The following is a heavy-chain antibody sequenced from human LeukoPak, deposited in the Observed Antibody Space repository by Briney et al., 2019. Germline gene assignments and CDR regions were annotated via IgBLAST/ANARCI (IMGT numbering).Heavy chain of an antibody. CDR3: ASSRYSSSWAWFDP. CDR2: IYYSGST. J-gene: IGHJ5*02. Sequence: SETLSLTCTVSGGSISSYYWSWIRQPPGKGLEWIEYIYYSGSTNYNPSLKSRVTISVDTSKNQFSLKLSSVTAADTAVYYCASSRYSSSWAWFDPWGQGTLVTVSS. CDR1: GGSISSYY. V-gene: IGHV4-59*08. D-gene: IGHD6-13*01.